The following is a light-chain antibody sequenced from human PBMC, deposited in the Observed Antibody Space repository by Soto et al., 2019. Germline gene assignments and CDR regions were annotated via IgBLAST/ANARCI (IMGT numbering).Light chain of an antibody. CDR2: TAS. CDR1: QSISNY. Sequence: DVQMTQSPSSLSASVGDRVTITCRASQSISNYLNWYQQTPGKAPKLLIYTASSLQTGVPSRFSGSGSGTDFTLTISSLHPEDVATYYCQQTYRTPRTFGQGTKVEIK. V-gene: IGKV1-39*01. J-gene: IGKJ1*01. CDR3: QQTYRTPRT.